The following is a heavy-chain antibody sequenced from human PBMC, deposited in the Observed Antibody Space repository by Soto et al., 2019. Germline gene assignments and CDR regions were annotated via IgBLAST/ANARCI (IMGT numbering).Heavy chain of an antibody. CDR3: ARDPLEYCSSTSCQKVYNWFDP. Sequence: GASVKVSCKASGGTFSSYTISWVRQTPGQGLEWMRRIIPILGIANYAQKFQGRVTITADKSTSTAYMELSSLRSEDTAVYYCARDPLEYCSSTSCQKVYNWFDPWGQGTLVTVSS. CDR1: GGTFSSYT. V-gene: IGHV1-69*04. J-gene: IGHJ5*02. D-gene: IGHD2-2*01. CDR2: IIPILGIA.